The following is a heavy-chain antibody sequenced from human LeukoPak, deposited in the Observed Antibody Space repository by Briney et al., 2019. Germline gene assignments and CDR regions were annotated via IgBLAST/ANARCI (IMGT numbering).Heavy chain of an antibody. CDR3: ARERGEGDNSAFDI. J-gene: IGHJ3*02. D-gene: IGHD3-10*01. V-gene: IGHV3-72*01. CDR2: TRDKARGYTT. CDR1: GVTLSDHH. Sequence: GGSLRLSCAASGVTLSDHHMDWVRQAPGEGLEWVGRTRDKARGYTTEYAASVKGRFTVSRDDSQTSVFLQMKDLKTEDTAVNFWARERGEGDNSAFDIWGQGTVVTVSS.